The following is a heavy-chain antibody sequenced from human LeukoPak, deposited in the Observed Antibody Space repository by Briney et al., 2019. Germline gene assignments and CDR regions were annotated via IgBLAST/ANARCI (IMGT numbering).Heavy chain of an antibody. D-gene: IGHD3-22*01. Sequence: SETLSLTCTVSGGSIRSSHYYWGWIRQPPGKGLEWIGSLSYGGSPYSNPSLRSRVFTSLDTSNNQLSLKLSSVTAADTAVYYCVGTFRPRLNRYDNSGYYYGEFDYWGQGTLVTVYS. CDR3: VGTFRPRLNRYDNSGYYYGEFDY. V-gene: IGHV4-39*07. CDR1: GGSIRSSHYY. J-gene: IGHJ4*02. CDR2: LSYGGSP.